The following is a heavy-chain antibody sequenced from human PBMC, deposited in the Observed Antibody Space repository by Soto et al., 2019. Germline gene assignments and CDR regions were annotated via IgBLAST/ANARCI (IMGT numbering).Heavy chain of an antibody. CDR1: GFSLSTSGVG. J-gene: IGHJ5*02. Sequence: QITLKESGPTLVKPTQTLTLTCTFSGFSLSTSGVGVGWIRQPPGKALEWLALIYWDDDKRYSPSLKSRLTXTXXTSKNQVVLTMTNMDPVDTATYYCAHSGVIWWFDPWGQGTLVTVSS. CDR2: IYWDDDK. D-gene: IGHD3-16*02. CDR3: AHSGVIWWFDP. V-gene: IGHV2-5*02.